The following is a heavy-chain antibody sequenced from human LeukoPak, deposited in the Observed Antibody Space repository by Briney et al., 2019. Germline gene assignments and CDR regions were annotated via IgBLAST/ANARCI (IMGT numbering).Heavy chain of an antibody. D-gene: IGHD3-10*01. Sequence: SETLSLTCAVYGGSFSGYYWSWIRQPPGKGLEWIGEINHSGSTNYNPSLKSRVTISIDTSKNQLSLKLSSVTAADTAVYYCAITILWFGALGYWGQGTLVTVSS. CDR2: INHSGST. CDR1: GGSFSGYY. V-gene: IGHV4-34*01. CDR3: AITILWFGALGY. J-gene: IGHJ4*02.